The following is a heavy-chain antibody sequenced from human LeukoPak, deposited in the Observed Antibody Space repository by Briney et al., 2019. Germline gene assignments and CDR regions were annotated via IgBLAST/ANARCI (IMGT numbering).Heavy chain of an antibody. J-gene: IGHJ4*02. CDR1: GGSISSYY. Sequence: PSETLSLTCTVSGGSISSYYWSWIRQPAGKGLEWIGRIYTSGSTNYNPSLKSRDTMSVDTSKNQFSLKLSSVTAADTAVYYCARARAYYDSSGYYYPIVYFDYWGQGTLVTVSS. V-gene: IGHV4-4*07. D-gene: IGHD3-22*01. CDR3: ARARAYYDSSGYYYPIVYFDY. CDR2: IYTSGST.